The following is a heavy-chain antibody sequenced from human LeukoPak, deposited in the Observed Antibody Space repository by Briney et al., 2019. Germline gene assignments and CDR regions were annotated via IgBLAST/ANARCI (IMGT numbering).Heavy chain of an antibody. J-gene: IGHJ4*02. D-gene: IGHD2-15*01. CDR2: ISGSGSNT. Sequence: GGSLRLSCAASGFTFSNYAMSWVRQAPGKGLEWVSSISGSGSNTYYADSVKGRFTMSRDNFKNTLYLQLNSLTAEDTAVYYCAKDGFCTGGSCHVLQLEWWGQGTLVTVSS. V-gene: IGHV3-23*01. CDR1: GFTFSNYA. CDR3: AKDGFCTGGSCHVLQLEW.